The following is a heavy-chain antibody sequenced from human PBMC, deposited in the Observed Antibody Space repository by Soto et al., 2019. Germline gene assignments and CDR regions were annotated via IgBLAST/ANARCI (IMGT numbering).Heavy chain of an antibody. CDR3: ARHFSRSSWLDY. V-gene: IGHV4-59*08. CDR2: ISYSGST. J-gene: IGHJ4*02. CDR1: GASISINY. D-gene: IGHD6-13*01. Sequence: QVQLQESGQGLVKPSETLSLTCNVSGASISINYWSWIRQPPGKGLEWIGYISYSGSTNYNPSFKSRVTISGDTSKNQFSLKLSSVTAADTAVYYCARHFSRSSWLDYWGQGTLVTVSS.